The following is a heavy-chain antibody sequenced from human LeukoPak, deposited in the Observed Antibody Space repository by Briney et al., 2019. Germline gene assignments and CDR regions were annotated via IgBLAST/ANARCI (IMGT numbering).Heavy chain of an antibody. CDR2: INHSGST. Sequence: PSETLSLTCAVYGGSFSGYYWSWIRQPPGKGLEWIGEINHSGSTNYNPSLKSRVTISVDTSKNQFSLKLSSVTAADTAVYYCARGRGSWLLPPYLDVWGKGTTVTVSS. CDR3: ARGRGSWLLPPYLDV. D-gene: IGHD3-22*01. V-gene: IGHV4-34*01. CDR1: GGSFSGYY. J-gene: IGHJ6*04.